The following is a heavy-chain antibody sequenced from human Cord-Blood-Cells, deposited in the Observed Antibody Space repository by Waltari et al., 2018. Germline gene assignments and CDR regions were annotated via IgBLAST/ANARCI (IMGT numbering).Heavy chain of an antibody. CDR3: ARTLTGDDAFDI. CDR2: INPNSGGT. V-gene: IGHV1-2*02. CDR1: GYTFTGYS. J-gene: IGHJ3*02. Sequence: QVQLVQSGAEVKKPGASVKVSFKASGYTFTGYSMTWLRQAHGQGLEWMGWINPNSGGTNDAQNFQGRVTMTRDTSISTAYMELSRLRSDDTAVYYCARTLTGDDAFDIWGQGTMVTVSS. D-gene: IGHD7-27*01.